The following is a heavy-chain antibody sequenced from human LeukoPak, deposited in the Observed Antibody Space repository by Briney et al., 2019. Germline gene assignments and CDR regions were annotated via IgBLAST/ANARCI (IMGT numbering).Heavy chain of an antibody. CDR3: ARGVQLLWFGELWPPDY. D-gene: IGHD3-10*01. V-gene: IGHV1/OR15-1*04. J-gene: IGHJ4*02. CDR1: GYIFTDYY. Sequence: ASVKVSCKASGYIFTDYYMHWVRQAPGQELGWMGRINPNSGGTNYAQKFQGRVTMTRDTSISTAYMELSRLRSDDTAVYCCARGVQLLWFGELWPPDYWGQGTLVTVSS. CDR2: INPNSGGT.